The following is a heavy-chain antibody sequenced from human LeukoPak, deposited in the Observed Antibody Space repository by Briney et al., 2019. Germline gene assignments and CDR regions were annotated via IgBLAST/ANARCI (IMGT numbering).Heavy chain of an antibody. CDR3: ATGVGYGRSAPYFDT. Sequence: ASVKVSCKASGYTFTSYYMHWVRQAPGQGLEWMGIINPSGGSTSYAQKFQGRVTMTRDTSTSTVYMELSSLRSEDTAVYYCATGVGYGRSAPYFDTWGQGTMVTVSS. V-gene: IGHV1-46*01. D-gene: IGHD4-17*01. CDR2: INPSGGST. J-gene: IGHJ3*02. CDR1: GYTFTSYY.